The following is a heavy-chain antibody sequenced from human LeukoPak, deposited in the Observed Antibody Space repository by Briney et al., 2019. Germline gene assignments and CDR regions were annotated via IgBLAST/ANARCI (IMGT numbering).Heavy chain of an antibody. CDR2: INIGNGNT. CDR3: ARRLGRSFDY. Sequence: ASVKVSCKASGYTFINHAIHWVRQAPGQRLEWMGWINIGNGNTKYSQNFQGRITVTRDTSATTAYMDLSSLRSEDTAMYYCARRLGRSFDYWGQGTLVTVSS. J-gene: IGHJ4*02. CDR1: GYTFINHA. V-gene: IGHV1-3*04. D-gene: IGHD2-21*01.